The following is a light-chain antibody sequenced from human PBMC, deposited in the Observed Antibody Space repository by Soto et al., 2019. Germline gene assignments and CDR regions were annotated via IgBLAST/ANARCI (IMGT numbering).Light chain of an antibody. CDR2: DAS. CDR3: QQYNIWPPNT. V-gene: IGKV3-15*01. CDR1: QSVTSN. Sequence: EIVMTQSPATLSVSPGERATLSCRASQSVTSNLAWYRQKPGQAPRLLISDASTRATGVPARFIGSGSGTEFTLTISSLQSEDFAIYYCQQYNIWPPNTFGEGTKLEIK. J-gene: IGKJ2*01.